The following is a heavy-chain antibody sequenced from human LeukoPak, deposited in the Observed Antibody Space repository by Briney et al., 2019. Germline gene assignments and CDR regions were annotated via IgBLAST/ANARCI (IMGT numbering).Heavy chain of an antibody. CDR2: ISSSSSYI. V-gene: IGHV3-21*01. J-gene: IGHJ6*02. CDR3: AREKTYGYYGMDV. D-gene: IGHD2-8*01. Sequence: PGGSLRLSCAASGFTFSSYSMNWVRQAPGKGLEWVSSISSSSSYIYYADSVEGRFTISRDNAKNSLYLQMNSLRAEDTAVYYCAREKTYGYYGMDVWGQGTTVTVSS. CDR1: GFTFSSYS.